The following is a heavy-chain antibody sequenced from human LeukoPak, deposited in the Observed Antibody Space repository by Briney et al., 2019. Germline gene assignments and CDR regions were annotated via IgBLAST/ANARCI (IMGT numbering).Heavy chain of an antibody. Sequence: PGRSLRPSCAASGFTFSRYGINWVRQAPGKGPEWVAFISYDGNVRYHADFVECRFTVSRDNSKNTLYLQMSSLRPDDTAVYYCARGVDNSGWFVYWGQGTLVTVSS. CDR1: GFTFSRYG. V-gene: IGHV3-30*04. J-gene: IGHJ5*01. CDR2: ISYDGNVR. CDR3: ARGVDNSGWFVY. D-gene: IGHD3-22*01.